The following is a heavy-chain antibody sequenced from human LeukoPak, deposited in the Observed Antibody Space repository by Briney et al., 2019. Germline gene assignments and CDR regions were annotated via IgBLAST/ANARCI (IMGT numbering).Heavy chain of an antibody. Sequence: PGGSLRLSCTASGFTFGDYAMSWVRQAPGKGLEWVSAISGSGGSTYYADSVKGRFTISRDNSKNTLYLQMNSLRAEDTAVYYCAKDRGYSYGLFDYWGQGTLVTVSS. V-gene: IGHV3-23*01. CDR1: GFTFGDYA. J-gene: IGHJ4*02. D-gene: IGHD5-18*01. CDR2: ISGSGGST. CDR3: AKDRGYSYGLFDY.